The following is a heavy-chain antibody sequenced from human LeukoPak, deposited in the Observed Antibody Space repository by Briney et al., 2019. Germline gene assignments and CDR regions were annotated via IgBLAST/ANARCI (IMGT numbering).Heavy chain of an antibody. CDR2: IYTSGST. J-gene: IGHJ6*02. D-gene: IGHD3-10*01. Sequence: SETLSLTCTVSGGSISSYYWSWIRQPAGKGLEWIGRIYTSGSTNYNPSLKSRVTMSVDTSKNQFSLKLSSVTAADTAVYYCAREVWFGELLSGFPPDFTGYYYGMDVWGQGTTVTVSS. CDR3: AREVWFGELLSGFPPDFTGYYYGMDV. V-gene: IGHV4-4*07. CDR1: GGSISSYY.